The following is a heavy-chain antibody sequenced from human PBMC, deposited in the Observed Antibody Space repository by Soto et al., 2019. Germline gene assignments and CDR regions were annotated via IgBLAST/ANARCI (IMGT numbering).Heavy chain of an antibody. CDR3: ARDPREYYFDY. V-gene: IGHV3-11*01. Sequence: GESLKISCAASGFTFSDYYMSWIRQAPGKGLEWVSYISSSGSTIYYADSVKGRFTISRDNAKNSLYLQMNSLRAEDTAVYYCARDPREYYFDYWGQGTLVTV. CDR1: GFTFSDYY. J-gene: IGHJ4*02. CDR2: ISSSGSTI.